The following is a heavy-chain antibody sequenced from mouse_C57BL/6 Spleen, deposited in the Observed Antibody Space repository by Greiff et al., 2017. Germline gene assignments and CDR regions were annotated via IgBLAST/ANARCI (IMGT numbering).Heavy chain of an antibody. J-gene: IGHJ3*01. CDR3: ATLDSSGSFAY. V-gene: IGHV3-6*01. CDR2: ISYDGRN. CDR1: GYSITSGYY. D-gene: IGHD3-2*02. Sequence: EVKLMESGPGLVKPSQSLSLTCSVTGYSITSGYYWNWIRQFPGNKLEWMGYISYDGRNNYNPSLKNRISITRDTSKNQFFLKLNSVTTEDTATYYCATLDSSGSFAYWGQATLVTVSA.